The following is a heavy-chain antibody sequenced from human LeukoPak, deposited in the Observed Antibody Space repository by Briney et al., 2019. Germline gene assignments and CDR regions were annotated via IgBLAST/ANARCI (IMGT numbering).Heavy chain of an antibody. CDR3: ARAVQNYYDSSGYYYYYYGMDV. D-gene: IGHD3-22*01. Sequence: SVKVSCKASGGTFSSYAISWVRQAPGQGLEWMGGIIPIFGTANYAQKFQGRVTITADESTSTAYMELSSLRSEDTAVYYCARAVQNYYDSSGYYYYYYGMDVWGQGTTVTVSS. V-gene: IGHV1-69*01. CDR2: IIPIFGTA. CDR1: GGTFSSYA. J-gene: IGHJ6*02.